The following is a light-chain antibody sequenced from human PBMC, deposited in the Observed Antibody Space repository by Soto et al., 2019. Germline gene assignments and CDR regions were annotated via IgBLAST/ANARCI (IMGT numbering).Light chain of an antibody. CDR3: CSHAGRGSVL. J-gene: IGLJ2*01. Sequence: QSALAQPASVSGSPGQSITISCTGPSRDIVRYDLVSWYQQYPGKAPKLIIYDVTKRPSGVSDSLSASKSGNTASLTISGLQAEDEADYYCCSHAGRGSVLFGGGTQLTVL. CDR1: SRDIVRYDL. V-gene: IGLV2-23*02. CDR2: DVT.